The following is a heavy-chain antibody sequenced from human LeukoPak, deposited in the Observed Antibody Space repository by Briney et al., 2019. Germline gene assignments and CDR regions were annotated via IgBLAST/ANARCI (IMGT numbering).Heavy chain of an antibody. CDR3: ARDLPQTNEESDAFDI. CDR2: ISSNGGST. D-gene: IGHD1-1*01. CDR1: GFTFSSYA. Sequence: GGSLRLYCSASGFTFSSYAMHWVRQAPGKGLEYVSAISSNGGSTYYADSVKGRFTISRDNSKNTLYLQMNSLRAEDTAVYYCARDLPQTNEESDAFDIWGQGTMVTVSS. J-gene: IGHJ3*02. V-gene: IGHV3-64*04.